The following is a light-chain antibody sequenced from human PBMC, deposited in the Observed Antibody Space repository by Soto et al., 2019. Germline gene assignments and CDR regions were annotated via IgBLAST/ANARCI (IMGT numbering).Light chain of an antibody. CDR1: QSVSSN. CDR2: AAS. CDR3: QQTYTPTRT. J-gene: IGKJ1*01. V-gene: IGKV1-39*01. Sequence: DIQMTQSPSSLSASVGDMVTITCRASQSVSSNLNWYQKKPGKAPNLLIYAASSLQSGVPSRFSGSGYGTHFTLTISSIKNEDFATYYCQQTYTPTRTFAHGTKVDIK.